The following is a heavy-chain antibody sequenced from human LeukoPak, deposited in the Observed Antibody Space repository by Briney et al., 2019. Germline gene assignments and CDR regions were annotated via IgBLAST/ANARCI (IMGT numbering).Heavy chain of an antibody. CDR1: GFTFGDYA. CDR3: AKEVTGLVGATYYFDY. Sequence: GGSLRLSCTASGFTFGDYAMSWFRQAPGKGLEWVSSISSSSTIYYADSVKGRFTISRDNAKNSLYLQMNSLRAEDTAVYYCAKEVTGLVGATYYFDYWGQGTLVTVSS. D-gene: IGHD1-26*01. CDR2: ISSSSTI. J-gene: IGHJ4*02. V-gene: IGHV3-69-1*01.